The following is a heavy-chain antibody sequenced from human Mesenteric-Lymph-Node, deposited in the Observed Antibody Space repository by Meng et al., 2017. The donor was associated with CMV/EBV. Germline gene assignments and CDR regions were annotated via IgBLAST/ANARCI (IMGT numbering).Heavy chain of an antibody. CDR3: ARIGYSGSANDF. J-gene: IGHJ4*02. CDR2: IKEDGTVK. D-gene: IGHD1-26*01. Sequence: GESLKISCGVSGFTFNTYWMSWVRQAPGKGLEWVANIKEDGTVKYYVDSVKGRFTISRDNTKNSLYLQMNSLRAEDTAVYYCARIGYSGSANDFWGQGALVTVSS. V-gene: IGHV3-7*01. CDR1: GFTFNTYW.